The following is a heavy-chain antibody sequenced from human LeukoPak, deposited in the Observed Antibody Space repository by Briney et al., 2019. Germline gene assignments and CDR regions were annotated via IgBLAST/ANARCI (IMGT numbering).Heavy chain of an antibody. J-gene: IGHJ4*02. D-gene: IGHD2-21*02. CDR3: ARAYCGGDCSFDY. Sequence: SETLSLTCTVSGASISSSSYYWGWIRQPPGKGLEWIGNIYYSGSTNYNPSLKGRVTISVDTSKNQFSLKLSSVTAADTAVYYCARAYCGGDCSFDYWGQGTLVTVSS. CDR2: IYYSGST. CDR1: GASISSSSYY. V-gene: IGHV4-39*07.